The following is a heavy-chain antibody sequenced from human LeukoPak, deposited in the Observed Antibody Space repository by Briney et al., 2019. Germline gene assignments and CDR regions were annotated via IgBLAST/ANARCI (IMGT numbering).Heavy chain of an antibody. V-gene: IGHV4-39*01. Sequence: PSETLSLTCTVSGGSISRSSHYWGWIRQPPGKGLEWIGSIYYSGSTYYNPSLKSRVTLSVDTFKNQFSLILSSVAAADTAVYYCARHRYYFDNWGQGTLVTVSS. CDR2: IYYSGST. J-gene: IGHJ4*02. CDR3: ARHRYYFDN. CDR1: GGSISRSSHY.